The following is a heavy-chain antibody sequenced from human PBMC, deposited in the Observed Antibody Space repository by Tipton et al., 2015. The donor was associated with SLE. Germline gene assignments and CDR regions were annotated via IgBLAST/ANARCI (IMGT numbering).Heavy chain of an antibody. CDR2: IFYSGST. CDR3: ARGLGSPFDY. V-gene: IGHV4-39*06. Sequence: TLSLTCTVSGGSISSSNYYWGWFRQPPGKGLEWIGSIFYSGSTYYSPSLKSRVPISVDTSKNPFPLKLTSVTAADTAVYYCARGLGSPFDYWGQGTLVTVSS. CDR1: GGSISSSNYY. D-gene: IGHD3-16*01. J-gene: IGHJ4*01.